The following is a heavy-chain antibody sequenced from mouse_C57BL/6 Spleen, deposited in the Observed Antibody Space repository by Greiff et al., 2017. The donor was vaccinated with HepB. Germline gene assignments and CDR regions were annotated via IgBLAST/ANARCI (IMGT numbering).Heavy chain of an antibody. V-gene: IGHV1-69*01. J-gene: IGHJ2*01. Sequence: QVQLQQPGAELVMPGASVKLSCKASGYTFTSYWMHWVKQRPGQGLEWIGEIDPSDSYTNYNQKFKGKSTLTVDKSSSTAYMQLSSLTSEDSAVYYCARRLYDYFDYWGQGTTLTVSS. CDR3: ARRLYDYFDY. CDR1: GYTFTSYW. D-gene: IGHD2-3*01. CDR2: IDPSDSYT.